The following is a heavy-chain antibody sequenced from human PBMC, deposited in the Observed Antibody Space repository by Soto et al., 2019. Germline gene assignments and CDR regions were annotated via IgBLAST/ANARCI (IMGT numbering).Heavy chain of an antibody. CDR1: GFPFGSHA. D-gene: IGHD3-3*01. CDR2: VSGHGGTT. V-gene: IGHV3-23*01. CDR3: AKGKAHTLFGVDTLFDY. Sequence: GGSLRLSCAASGFPFGSHAMSWVRQAPGKGLEWVSLVSGHGGTTNYADSVKGRFTISRDNSQKTLYLQMNSLRAEDPAIYYCAKGKAHTLFGVDTLFDYWGQGALVTVSS. J-gene: IGHJ4*02.